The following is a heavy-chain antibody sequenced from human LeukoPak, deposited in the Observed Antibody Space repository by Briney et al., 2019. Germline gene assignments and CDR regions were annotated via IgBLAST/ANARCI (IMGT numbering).Heavy chain of an antibody. CDR3: AGARGWEFSS. Sequence: GGSLRPSCAASGFTFSSYWMGWVRQAPGMGLEWVATIKQDGSEKNYLDSVKGRFTISRDNAKNSLFLQMNSLRAEDTAVYYCAGARGWEFSSWGQGTLVTVSS. J-gene: IGHJ5*02. CDR2: IKQDGSEK. CDR1: GFTFSSYW. D-gene: IGHD1-26*01. V-gene: IGHV3-7*01.